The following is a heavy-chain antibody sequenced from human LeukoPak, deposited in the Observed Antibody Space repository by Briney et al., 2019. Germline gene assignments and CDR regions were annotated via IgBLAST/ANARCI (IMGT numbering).Heavy chain of an antibody. J-gene: IGHJ4*02. V-gene: IGHV3-74*01. D-gene: IGHD1-14*01. Sequence: GGTLRLFCAASGFTFSSYWMHWVRQAPAKGLVWVSRINNDGSSTSYADSVKGRFTISRDNAKNTLYLQMNSLRAEDTAVYYCARARAGPGFDYWGQGTLVTVSS. CDR2: INNDGSST. CDR3: ARARAGPGFDY. CDR1: GFTFSSYW.